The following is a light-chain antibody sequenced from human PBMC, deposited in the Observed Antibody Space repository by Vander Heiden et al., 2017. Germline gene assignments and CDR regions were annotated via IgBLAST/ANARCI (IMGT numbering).Light chain of an antibody. CDR1: QSLLHSNGSDY. J-gene: IGKJ2*01. CDR2: LGS. Sequence: DIVMTQSPLSLPVTPGEPASISCRSSQSLLHSNGSDYLDWYLQKPGQSPQSLIYLGSYRASGVPDRFSGSGSRTDFTLKRSRVEAEEVGVDSCTQALQTPYAFGQGTKLEI. V-gene: IGKV2-28*01. CDR3: TQALQTPYA.